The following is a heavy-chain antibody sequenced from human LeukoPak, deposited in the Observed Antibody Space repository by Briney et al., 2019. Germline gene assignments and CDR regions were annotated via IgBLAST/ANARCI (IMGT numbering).Heavy chain of an antibody. CDR3: ARDRGYTLRGLAV. CDR1: GFSFSSYG. V-gene: IGHV3-30*03. Sequence: GGSLRLSCAASGFSFSSYGIVWVRQAPGKGLEWLAVISFDGSETFYADSVEGRFSISRDCSRNAFLQMNSLRPDDTAVYYCARDRGYTLRGLAVWGRGTTVIVS. CDR2: ISFDGSET. D-gene: IGHD2-2*02. J-gene: IGHJ6*02.